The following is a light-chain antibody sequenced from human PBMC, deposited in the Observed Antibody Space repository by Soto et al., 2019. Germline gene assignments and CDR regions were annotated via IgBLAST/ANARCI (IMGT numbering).Light chain of an antibody. CDR3: QSYDTSLTGSYV. J-gene: IGLJ1*01. CDR2: GNN. CDR1: SSDIGAGYD. V-gene: IGLV1-40*01. Sequence: QSVLAQPPSVSGAPGQRVTISCTASSSDIGAGYDVHWYQQLPGTAPKLLIYGNNNRPSGVPDRFSGSKSGTSASLAITGLQAEDEADYYCQSYDTSLTGSYVFGTGTKVTVL.